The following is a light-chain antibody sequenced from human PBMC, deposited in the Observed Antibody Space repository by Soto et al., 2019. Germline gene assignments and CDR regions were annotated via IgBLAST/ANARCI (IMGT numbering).Light chain of an antibody. V-gene: IGKV3-11*01. CDR2: DAS. Sequence: EIVLTQSPATLSLSPGERATLSCRAIQSVSHYLAWYQQKPGQAPRLLIYDASTRAAGIPPRFSGGGSGTDFTLTIDSLEPEDFAVYYCQQRSNWPLLTFGGGTKVDIK. CDR3: QQRSNWPLLT. J-gene: IGKJ4*01. CDR1: QSVSHY.